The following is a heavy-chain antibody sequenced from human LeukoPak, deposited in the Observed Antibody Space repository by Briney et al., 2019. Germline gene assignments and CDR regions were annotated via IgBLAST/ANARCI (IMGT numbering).Heavy chain of an antibody. CDR2: IIPIFGTA. D-gene: IGHD2-8*01. Sequence: GSSVKVSCKASGGTFSSYAIIWVRQAPGQGLEWMGGIIPIFGTANYAQKFQGRVTITTDESTSTAYMELSSLRSEDTAVYYCAREGLSGYCTNGVCSQFDYWGQGTLVTVSS. CDR1: GGTFSSYA. V-gene: IGHV1-69*05. J-gene: IGHJ4*02. CDR3: AREGLSGYCTNGVCSQFDY.